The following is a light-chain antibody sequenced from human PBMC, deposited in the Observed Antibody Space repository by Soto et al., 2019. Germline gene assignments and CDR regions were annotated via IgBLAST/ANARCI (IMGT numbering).Light chain of an antibody. CDR2: DAS. CDR1: QTISTW. CDR3: QHYNSYSEA. V-gene: IGKV1-5*01. Sequence: DIQVTQSPPTLSASVGDRVTITCRASQTISTWMAWYQQKPGKAPKLLVYDASTLQSGVPSRFSGSASGTEFTLTISSLQPDDFATYYCQHYNSYSEAFGQGTKVDI. J-gene: IGKJ1*01.